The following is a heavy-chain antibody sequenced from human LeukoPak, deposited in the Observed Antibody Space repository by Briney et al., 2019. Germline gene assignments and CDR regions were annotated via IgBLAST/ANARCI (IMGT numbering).Heavy chain of an antibody. CDR2: INPNSGGT. D-gene: IGHD1-26*01. Sequence: ASVKVSCKASEYTFTGYYMHWVRQAPGQGLEWMGWINPNSGGTNYAQKFQGRVTMTRDTSISTAYMELSRLRSDDTAVYYCARLRIVGATPLPPIDYWGQGTLVTVSS. J-gene: IGHJ4*02. CDR3: ARLRIVGATPLPPIDY. CDR1: EYTFTGYY. V-gene: IGHV1-2*02.